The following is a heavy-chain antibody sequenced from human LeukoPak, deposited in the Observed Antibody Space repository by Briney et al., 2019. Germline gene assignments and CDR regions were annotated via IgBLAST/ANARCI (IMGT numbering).Heavy chain of an antibody. J-gene: IGHJ3*02. Sequence: ASVKVSCKVSGYTLTELSMHWVRQAPGKGLEWMGGFDPEDGETIYAQKFQGRVTMTEDTSTDTAYMELSSLRSEDTAVYYCATPGFLRYFDWLHAFDIWGQGTMVTVSS. V-gene: IGHV1-24*01. D-gene: IGHD3-9*01. CDR2: FDPEDGET. CDR1: GYTLTELS. CDR3: ATPGFLRYFDWLHAFDI.